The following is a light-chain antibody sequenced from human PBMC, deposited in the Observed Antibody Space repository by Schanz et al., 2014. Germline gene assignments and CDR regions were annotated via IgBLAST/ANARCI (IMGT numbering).Light chain of an antibody. J-gene: IGKJ1*01. CDR1: QDISSW. CDR3: QQSYRIPNT. CDR2: AAS. V-gene: IGKV1-39*01. Sequence: DIQMTQSPSSLSASVGDRVTMVCQASQDISSWLAWYQQKPGKAPKLLYAASTLQGGVPSRFSGSRYGTDFTLTITSLQPEDFATYYCQQSYRIPNTFGQGTKVEIK.